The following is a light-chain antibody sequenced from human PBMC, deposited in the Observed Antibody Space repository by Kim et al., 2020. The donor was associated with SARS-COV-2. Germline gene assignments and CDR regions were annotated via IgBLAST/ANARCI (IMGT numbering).Light chain of an antibody. CDR3: QKYDNAPWT. J-gene: IGKJ1*01. CDR2: AAS. CDR1: QDISNH. Sequence: DIQMTQSPSSLSASVGDGVTITCRAGQDISNHLPWYQQKPGKVPKVLISAASALQSGVPSRFSGSRSGTDFTLTISSLQPEDVATYYCQKYDNAPWTFGQGTKVEIK. V-gene: IGKV1-27*01.